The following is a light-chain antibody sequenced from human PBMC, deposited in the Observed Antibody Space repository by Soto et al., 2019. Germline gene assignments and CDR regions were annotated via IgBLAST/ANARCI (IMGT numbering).Light chain of an antibody. CDR1: QSIGTW. CDR2: DAS. J-gene: IGKJ1*01. CDR3: QQYSDSSGA. V-gene: IGKV1-5*01. Sequence: DIQVTQSPSTLSASVGXRVTITCGASQSIGTWLAWYQQKPGKAPKLLIFDASTLESGVPSRFSGSGSGTDFTLTISSLQPDDFATYYCQQYSDSSGAFGQGTKVDIK.